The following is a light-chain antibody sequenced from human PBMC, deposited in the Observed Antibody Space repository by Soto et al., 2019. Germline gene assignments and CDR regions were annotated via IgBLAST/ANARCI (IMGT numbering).Light chain of an antibody. Sequence: QSVLTQPPSATGTPGQTVTVSCSGRGSGIGGNTVSWYQQLPGTAPRRLIHSNDRRPSGVPDRFSGSKSGASASLAISGLQAEDEADYYCATWDDSLDGPVFGGGTKVTVL. CDR1: GSGIGGNT. V-gene: IGLV1-44*01. CDR3: ATWDDSLDGPV. J-gene: IGLJ3*02. CDR2: SND.